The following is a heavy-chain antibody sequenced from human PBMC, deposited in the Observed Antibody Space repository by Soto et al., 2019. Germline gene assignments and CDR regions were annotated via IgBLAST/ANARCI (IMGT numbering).Heavy chain of an antibody. CDR1: GGSISSSSYY. J-gene: IGHJ5*02. D-gene: IGHD5-18*01. V-gene: IGHV4-39*02. CDR3: AREEDTAMVGGNWFDP. CDR2: IYYSGST. Sequence: PSETLSLTCTVSGGSISSSSYYWGWIRQPPGKGLEWIGSIYYSGSTYYNPSLKSRVTISVDTSKNQFSLKLSSVTAADTAVYYCAREEDTAMVGGNWFDPWGQGTLVTVSS.